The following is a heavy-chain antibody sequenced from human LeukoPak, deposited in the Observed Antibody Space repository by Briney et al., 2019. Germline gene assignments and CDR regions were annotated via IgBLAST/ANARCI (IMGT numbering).Heavy chain of an antibody. CDR1: GFTFSSYG. CDR3: ARGGGYDYLDY. V-gene: IGHV3-33*01. D-gene: IGHD5-12*01. Sequence: PGGSLRLSCAASGFTFSSYGVHWVRQAPGKGLEWVAVIWYDGSNKYYADSVKGRFTISRDNSKNTLYLQMNSLRAEDTAVYYCARGGGYDYLDYWGQGTLVTVSS. J-gene: IGHJ4*02. CDR2: IWYDGSNK.